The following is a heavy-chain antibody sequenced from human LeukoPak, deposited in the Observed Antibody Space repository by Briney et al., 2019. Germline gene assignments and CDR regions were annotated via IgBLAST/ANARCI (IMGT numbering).Heavy chain of an antibody. Sequence: PGGSLRLSCAASGFTFSSYSMNWVRQAPGKGLEWVSSISSSSSYIYYADSVKGRFTISRDNAKNSLYLQMNSLRAEDTAVYYCARDTFRFLEWLPQFDYWGQGTLVTVSS. D-gene: IGHD3-3*01. V-gene: IGHV3-21*01. CDR2: ISSSSSYI. CDR3: ARDTFRFLEWLPQFDY. CDR1: GFTFSSYS. J-gene: IGHJ4*02.